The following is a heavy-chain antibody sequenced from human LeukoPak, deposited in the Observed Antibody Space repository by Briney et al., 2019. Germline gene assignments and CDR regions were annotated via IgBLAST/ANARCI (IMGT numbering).Heavy chain of an antibody. J-gene: IGHJ4*02. CDR3: ATKRAGGTYPYDY. V-gene: IGHV3-66*01. D-gene: IGHD1-1*01. Sequence: GGPLRLSCAASGFTFSTYGFNWGRHAPGKGRGWVSVIYSGGSTYYADSVKGRFTISRDNSRNTLYLQMGSLRAEDMAVYYCATKRAGGTYPYDYWGQGTLVTVSS. CDR1: GFTFSTYG. CDR2: IYSGGST.